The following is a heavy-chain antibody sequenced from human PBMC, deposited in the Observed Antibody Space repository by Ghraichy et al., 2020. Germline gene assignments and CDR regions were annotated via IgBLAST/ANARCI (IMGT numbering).Heavy chain of an antibody. V-gene: IGHV3-23*01. CDR3: ARSRSGFNNWFDP. J-gene: IGHJ5*02. Sequence: GGSLRLSCTASEFTFKNYAMIWVRQAPGKGLEWISSISGSAGNTYYADSVKGRFTVSRDISKNTVSLQMNSLRAEDTAGYYCARSRSGFNNWFDPWGQGTLVTVSS. CDR2: ISGSAGNT. CDR1: EFTFKNYA. D-gene: IGHD6-25*01.